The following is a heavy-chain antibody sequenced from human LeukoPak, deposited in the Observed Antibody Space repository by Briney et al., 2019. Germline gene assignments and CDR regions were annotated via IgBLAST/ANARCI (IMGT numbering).Heavy chain of an antibody. CDR3: ARGEEYYDFWSGYYLTADFDY. CDR1: GGTFSSYA. D-gene: IGHD3-3*01. CDR2: IIPIFGTA. J-gene: IGHJ4*02. V-gene: IGHV1-69*13. Sequence: ASVKVSCKASGGTFSSYAISWVRQAPGQGLEWMGGIIPIFGTANYAQKFQGRVTITADESTSTAYMELSSLRSEDTAVYYCARGEEYYDFWSGYYLTADFDYWGQGTLVTVS.